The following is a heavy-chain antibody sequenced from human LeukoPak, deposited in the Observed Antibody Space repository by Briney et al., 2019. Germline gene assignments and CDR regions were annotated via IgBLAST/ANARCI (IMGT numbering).Heavy chain of an antibody. CDR2: IYYSGST. D-gene: IGHD4-17*01. CDR1: GGSISSSSYY. CDR3: ARRGTTVTTLDFQRESNWFDP. Sequence: PSETLSLTCTVSGGSISSSSYYWGWIRQPPGKGLEWIGSIYYSGSTYYNPSLKSRVTISVDTSKNQFSLKLSSVTAADTAVYYCARRGTTVTTLDFQRESNWFDPWGQGTLVTVSS. V-gene: IGHV4-39*01. J-gene: IGHJ5*02.